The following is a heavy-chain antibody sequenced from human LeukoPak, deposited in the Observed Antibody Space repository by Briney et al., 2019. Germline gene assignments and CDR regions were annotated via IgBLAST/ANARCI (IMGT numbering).Heavy chain of an antibody. CDR3: ARLNSYLGMVDNWFDP. Sequence: GESLKISCQGSGYSFTSYWIGWVRQMPGKGLEWMGIIYPGDSDTRYSPSFQGQVTISADKSISTAYLQWSSLKASDTAMYYCARLNSYLGMVDNWFDPWGQGTLVTVSS. CDR2: IYPGDSDT. D-gene: IGHD7-27*01. J-gene: IGHJ5*02. V-gene: IGHV5-51*01. CDR1: GYSFTSYW.